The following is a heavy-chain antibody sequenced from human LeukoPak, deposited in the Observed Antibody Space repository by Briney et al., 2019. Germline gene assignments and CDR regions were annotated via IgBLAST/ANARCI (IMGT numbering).Heavy chain of an antibody. V-gene: IGHV4-61*02. CDR3: ARDPLLDGEWEPIDAFDI. J-gene: IGHJ3*02. CDR1: GGSISSGSYY. D-gene: IGHD1-26*01. Sequence: SQTLSLTCTVSGGSISSGSYYWSWIRQPAGKGLEWIGRIYTSGSTNYNPSLKSRVTISVDTSKNQFSLKLSSVTAADTAVYYCARDPLLDGEWEPIDAFDIWGQGTMVTVSP. CDR2: IYTSGST.